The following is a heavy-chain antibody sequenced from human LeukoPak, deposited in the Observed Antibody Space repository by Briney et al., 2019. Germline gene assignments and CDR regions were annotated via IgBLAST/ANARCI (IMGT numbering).Heavy chain of an antibody. CDR3: ARDRHYYDSSGYYAGFDY. D-gene: IGHD3-22*01. CDR2: IYYSGST. CDR1: GGSLSRYY. Sequence: SETLSLTCTVSGGSLSRYYWSWIRQPPGKGLEWIGYIYYSGSTNYNPSLKSRVPISVDTSKNQFSLKLSSVTAADTAVYYCARDRHYYDSSGYYAGFDYWGQGTLVTVSS. V-gene: IGHV4-59*01. J-gene: IGHJ4*02.